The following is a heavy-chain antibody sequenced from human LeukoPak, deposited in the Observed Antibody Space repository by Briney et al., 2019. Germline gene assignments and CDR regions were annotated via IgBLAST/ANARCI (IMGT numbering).Heavy chain of an antibody. D-gene: IGHD2-2*01. J-gene: IGHJ4*02. V-gene: IGHV4-4*07. CDR3: ARAPTAYCLSTNCQPYFDY. CDR1: GGFIGTYY. Sequence: PSETLSLTCSVSGGFIGTYYWSWIRQPAGKGLEWIGRIYTGGSTNYNPSLKSRVTLSIETPKNQFSLELTSVTAADTAVYYCARAPTAYCLSTNCQPYFDYWGQGILVTVSS. CDR2: IYTGGST.